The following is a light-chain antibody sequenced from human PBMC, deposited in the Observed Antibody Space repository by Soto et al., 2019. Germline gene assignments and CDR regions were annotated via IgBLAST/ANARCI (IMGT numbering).Light chain of an antibody. CDR3: SSFTISGTRV. Sequence: QSALTQPASVSGSPGQSITISCTGTSSDVGGYNYVSWYQQHPGKAPKVMIYDVSNRPSGVSNRFSGSKSGNTASLTISGLQAEDEADDYCSSFTISGTRVFGGGTKLTVL. CDR2: DVS. J-gene: IGLJ2*01. CDR1: SSDVGGYNY. V-gene: IGLV2-14*01.